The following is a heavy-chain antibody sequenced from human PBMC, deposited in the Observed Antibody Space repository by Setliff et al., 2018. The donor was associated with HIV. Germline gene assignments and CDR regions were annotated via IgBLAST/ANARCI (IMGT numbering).Heavy chain of an antibody. CDR1: GGSFSAYH. Sequence: PSETLSLTCAVYGGSFSAYHWSWIRRTPGKGLEWLGEINHSGSTAYNLALESRVSMSIDTSKNQFSLKLTSVTAADTAIYYCARGRDYTGSWFRPFYLDFWGHGNLVTVSS. V-gene: IGHV4-34*01. CDR3: ARGRDYTGSWFRPFYLDF. D-gene: IGHD3-3*01. J-gene: IGHJ4*01. CDR2: INHSGST.